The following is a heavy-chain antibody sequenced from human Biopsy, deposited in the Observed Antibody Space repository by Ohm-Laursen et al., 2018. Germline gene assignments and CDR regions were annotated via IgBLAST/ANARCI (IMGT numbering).Heavy chain of an antibody. CDR3: ARADPPLFYYGSGSSNWFDP. CDR1: GYTFTSYE. D-gene: IGHD3-10*01. Sequence: GSSVKVSCKTSGYTFTSYEINWVRQATGQGLEWMGWMNPDSGNTGYAQNFQGRVTMTRNTSISTAYMELSSLGSEDTAVYFCARADPPLFYYGSGSSNWFDPWGQGTLVTVSS. J-gene: IGHJ5*02. CDR2: MNPDSGNT. V-gene: IGHV1-8*01.